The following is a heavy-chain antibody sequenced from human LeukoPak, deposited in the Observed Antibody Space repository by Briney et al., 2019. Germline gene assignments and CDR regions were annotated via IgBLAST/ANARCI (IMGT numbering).Heavy chain of an antibody. D-gene: IGHD3-16*02. V-gene: IGHV1-69*05. J-gene: IGHJ3*02. CDR3: ARSPRDYDYVWGSYRYTPSGAFDI. Sequence: GASVKVSCKASGGTFSSYAISWVRQAPGQGLEWMGGIIPIFGTANYAQKLQGRVTITTDESTSTAYMELSSLRSEDTAVYYCARSPRDYDYVWGSYRYTPSGAFDIWGQGTMVTVSS. CDR2: IIPIFGTA. CDR1: GGTFSSYA.